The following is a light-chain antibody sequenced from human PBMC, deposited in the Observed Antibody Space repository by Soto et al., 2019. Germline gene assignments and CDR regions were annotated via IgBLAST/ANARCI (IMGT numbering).Light chain of an antibody. CDR3: QVWDSSSDHVV. CDR1: NIGSKS. V-gene: IGLV3-21*04. Sequence: SYELTQPPSVSVAPGKTARITCGGNNIGSKSVHWYQQKPGQAPVLVIYYDSVRPSGIPERFSGSNSGNTATLTISRVEDGDEADYYCQVWDSSSDHVVFGGGTKLTVL. J-gene: IGLJ2*01. CDR2: YDS.